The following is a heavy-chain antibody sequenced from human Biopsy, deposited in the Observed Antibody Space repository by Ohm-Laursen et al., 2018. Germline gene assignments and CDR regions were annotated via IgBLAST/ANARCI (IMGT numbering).Heavy chain of an antibody. J-gene: IGHJ6*02. V-gene: IGHV1-69*04. Sequence: SVKVSCKASGDTFSRSAFFWVRQAPGQGLVYLGRIIPIVGITNHSQTFQGRITLTADKSTFMVYMELSRLRSDDTAIYYCARGGSGSGYYGMDVWGQGATVSVSS. CDR3: ARGGSGSGYYGMDV. D-gene: IGHD3-10*01. CDR2: IIPIVGIT. CDR1: GDTFSRSA.